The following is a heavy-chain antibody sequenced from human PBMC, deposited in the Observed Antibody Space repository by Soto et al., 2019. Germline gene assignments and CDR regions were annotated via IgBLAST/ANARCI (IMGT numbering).Heavy chain of an antibody. CDR1: GGSISSGDYY. CDR3: ARDSRMVRGVIDRVPHFDY. CDR2: IYYSGST. Sequence: PSETLSLTCTVSGGSISSGDYYWSWIRQPPGKGLEWIGYIYYSGSTYYNPSLKSRVTISVDTSKNQFSLKLSSVTAADTAVYYCARDSRMVRGVIDRVPHFDYWGQGTLVTVSS. J-gene: IGHJ4*02. D-gene: IGHD3-10*01. V-gene: IGHV4-30-4*01.